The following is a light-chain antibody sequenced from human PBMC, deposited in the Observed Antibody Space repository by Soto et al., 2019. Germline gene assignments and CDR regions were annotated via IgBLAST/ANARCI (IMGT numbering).Light chain of an antibody. V-gene: IGKV3-15*01. J-gene: IGKJ5*01. CDR1: HSINSN. Sequence: EIVMTQSPGTLSLSPGETATLSCRASHSINSNYLAWYQQKPGQAPRLLIYGISTRAADIPARFSGSGSGTDFTLTINSLQSEDFAFYYCQQHSQGPITFCQGTRLEIK. CDR2: GIS. CDR3: QQHSQGPIT.